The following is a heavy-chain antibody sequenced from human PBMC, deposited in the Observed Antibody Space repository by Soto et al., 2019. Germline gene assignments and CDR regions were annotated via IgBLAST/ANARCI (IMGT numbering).Heavy chain of an antibody. D-gene: IGHD3-22*01. CDR1: GFTFSSYW. CDR3: ARSPIHYYDSSGYYSGRYYYYGMDV. V-gene: IGHV3-74*01. Sequence: GGSLRLSCAASGFTFSSYWMHWVRQAPGKGLVWVSRINSDGSSTSYADSVEGRFTISRDNAKNTLYLQMNSLRAEDTAVYYCARSPIHYYDSSGYYSGRYYYYGMDVWGQGTTVTVSS. J-gene: IGHJ6*02. CDR2: INSDGSST.